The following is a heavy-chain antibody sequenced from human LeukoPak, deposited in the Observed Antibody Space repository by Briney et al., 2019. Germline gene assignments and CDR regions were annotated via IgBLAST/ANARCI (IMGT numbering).Heavy chain of an antibody. Sequence: GGSLRLSCAASGFSFGIYAMSWVRQAPGKGLEWVSVISRSSDTTHYADSVKGRFTVSRDDSKNTLYLQMDSLRAEDTAVYFCATGLSNGWSYFDDWGQGTRATVSS. V-gene: IGHV3-23*01. D-gene: IGHD6-19*01. CDR1: GFSFGIYA. CDR3: ATGLSNGWSYFDD. CDR2: ISRSSDTT. J-gene: IGHJ4*02.